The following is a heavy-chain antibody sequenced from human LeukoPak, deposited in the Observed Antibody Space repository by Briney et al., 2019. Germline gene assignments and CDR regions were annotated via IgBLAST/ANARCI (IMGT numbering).Heavy chain of an antibody. Sequence: GGSLRLSCAASGFTFSSYDMTWVRQTPGKGLEWVALISRSGGTTYYADSVKGRFTISRDNSKNTLYLQMNSLRAEDTAEYYCVKVPGQIVALPAGDDAFDIWGQGTMVTVSS. CDR1: GFTFSSYD. CDR3: VKVPGQIVALPAGDDAFDI. V-gene: IGHV3-23*01. D-gene: IGHD2-2*01. J-gene: IGHJ3*02. CDR2: ISRSGGTT.